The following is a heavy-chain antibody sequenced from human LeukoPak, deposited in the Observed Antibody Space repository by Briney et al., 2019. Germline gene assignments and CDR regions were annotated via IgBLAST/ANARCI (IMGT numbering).Heavy chain of an antibody. J-gene: IGHJ4*01. CDR3: ARASGYSSSWPFDY. CDR2: INSDGSST. D-gene: IGHD6-13*01. Sequence: GGSLRLSCAASGFTFSSYWMHWVRQAPGKGLVWVSRINSDGSSTSYADSVKGRFTISRDNAKNTLYLQTNSLRAEDTAVYYCARASGYSSSWPFDYWGQEPWSPSPQ. CDR1: GFTFSSYW. V-gene: IGHV3-74*01.